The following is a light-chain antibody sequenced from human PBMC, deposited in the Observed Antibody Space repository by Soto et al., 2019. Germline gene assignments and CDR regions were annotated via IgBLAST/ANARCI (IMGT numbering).Light chain of an antibody. V-gene: IGKV3-20*01. J-gene: IGKJ4*02. CDR2: GAS. CDR3: PPYVSST. Sequence: IVLTLSLGTLSLSQGERATLSCRASQSVSSSYLAWYQQKPGQAPRLLIYGASTRATGIPARFSGSGSGTDFTLTISRLEPGERAVYAVPPYVSSTFAEGTRVDI. CDR1: QSVSSSY.